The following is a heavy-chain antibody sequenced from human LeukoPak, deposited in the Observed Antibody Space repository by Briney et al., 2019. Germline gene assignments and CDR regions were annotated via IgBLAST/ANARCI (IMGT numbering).Heavy chain of an antibody. CDR1: GFAFSSYA. J-gene: IGHJ5*02. CDR3: AKDSGNRDNWFDP. D-gene: IGHD1-14*01. Sequence: GGSLRLSCAASGFAFSSYAMTWVRQAPGKGLEWVSDISGSGASTYYADSVKGWFTISRDNSKNTLYLQMNSLRAEDTAVYYCAKDSGNRDNWFDPWGQGTLVTVSS. V-gene: IGHV3-23*01. CDR2: ISGSGAST.